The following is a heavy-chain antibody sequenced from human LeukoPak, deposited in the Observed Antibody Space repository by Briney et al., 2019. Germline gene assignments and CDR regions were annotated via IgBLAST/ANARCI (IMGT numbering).Heavy chain of an antibody. CDR1: GGSISGYY. J-gene: IGHJ2*01. V-gene: IGHV4-59*08. D-gene: IGHD7-27*01. CDR3: ARHRLGHWYFDL. CDR2: MYYSGST. Sequence: SETLSLTCTVSGGSISGYYWNWIRQPPGEGLEWLGYMYYSGSTNYNPSLKSRATISVDTSKNQFSLKLSSVTAADTAVYYCARHRLGHWYFDLWGRGTLVTVSS.